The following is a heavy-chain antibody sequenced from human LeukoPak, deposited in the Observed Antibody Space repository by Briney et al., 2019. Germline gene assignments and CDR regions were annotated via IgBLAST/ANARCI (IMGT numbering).Heavy chain of an antibody. CDR3: ATAFRSSGWRYYFAY. CDR2: FDPEDGET. Sequence: ASVKVTCKFSGYTLTELSMHGVRQAPGKGLGWMGGFDPEDGETIYAQKFQGRVTMTEDTSTDTAYMELSSLRSEDTAVYYCATAFRSSGWRYYFAYWGQGTLVTVSS. V-gene: IGHV1-24*01. CDR1: GYTLTELS. J-gene: IGHJ4*02. D-gene: IGHD6-25*01.